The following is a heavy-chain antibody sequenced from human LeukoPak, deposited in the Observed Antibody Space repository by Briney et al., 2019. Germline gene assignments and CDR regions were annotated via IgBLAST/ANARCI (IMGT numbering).Heavy chain of an antibody. D-gene: IGHD1-1*01. V-gene: IGHV4-34*01. J-gene: IGHJ5*02. CDR2: INHSGST. Sequence: SETLSLTCAVYGGSFSGYYWSWIRQPPGKGLEWIGEINHSGSTNYNPSLKSRITITVATSKNQSSLKLSSVTAADTAVYYCARGGRENGTNWLDPWGQGTLVTVSS. CDR1: GGSFSGYY. CDR3: ARGGRENGTNWLDP.